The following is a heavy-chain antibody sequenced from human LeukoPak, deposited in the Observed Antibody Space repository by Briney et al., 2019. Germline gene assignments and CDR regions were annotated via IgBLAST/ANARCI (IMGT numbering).Heavy chain of an antibody. CDR2: IIPIFGTA. CDR1: GGTFSNYA. V-gene: IGHV1-69*05. CDR3: ARDRVSGSYHTNWFDP. D-gene: IGHD3-16*01. J-gene: IGHJ5*02. Sequence: SVKVSCKASGGTFSNYAISWVRQAPGQGLEWMGGIIPIFGTANYAQKFQGRVTITTDESTSTAYMELSSLRSEDTAVYYCARDRVSGSYHTNWFDPWGQGTLVTVSS.